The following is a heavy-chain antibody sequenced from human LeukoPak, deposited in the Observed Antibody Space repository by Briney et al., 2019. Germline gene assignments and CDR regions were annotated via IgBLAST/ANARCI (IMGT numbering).Heavy chain of an antibody. CDR1: GLTFSSSW. V-gene: IGHV3-7*01. J-gene: IGHJ4*02. CDR2: INPDGNKK. D-gene: IGHD5-18*01. CDR3: ARDLAYSRLDY. Sequence: GGSLRLSCAVSGLTFSSSWMDWVRQAPGKGLEWVASINPDGNKKYSADSVKGRFTISRDNAENSLYLQMNSLRVEDTAFYYCARDLAYSRLDYWGQGMLVTVS.